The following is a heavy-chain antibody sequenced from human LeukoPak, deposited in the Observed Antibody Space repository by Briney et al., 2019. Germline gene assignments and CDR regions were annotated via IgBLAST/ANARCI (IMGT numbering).Heavy chain of an antibody. J-gene: IGHJ4*02. D-gene: IGHD3-22*01. CDR3: ARVTGIDTMIVVADY. Sequence: AASVKVSCKASGYTFTSYDINWVRQAPGQGLEWMGWISAYNGNTNYAQKLQGRVTMTTDSSTSTAYMELRSLRPDDTAVYYCARVTGIDTMIVVADYWGQGTLVTVSS. V-gene: IGHV1-18*01. CDR1: GYTFTSYD. CDR2: ISAYNGNT.